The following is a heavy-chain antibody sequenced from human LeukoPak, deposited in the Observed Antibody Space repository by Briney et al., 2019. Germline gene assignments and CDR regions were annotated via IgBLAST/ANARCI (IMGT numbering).Heavy chain of an antibody. CDR3: TRRAGDYSHPYDY. CDR2: IYSGGST. CDR1: GFTVSSNY. D-gene: IGHD3-22*01. V-gene: IGHV3-53*01. Sequence: GGSLRLSCAASGFTVSSNYMSWVRQAPGKGLEWVSIIYSGGSTFYADSVKGRFTISRDNSKNTLYLQMNSLRAEDTAVYYCTRRAGDYSHPYDYWGQGTLVTVSS. J-gene: IGHJ4*02.